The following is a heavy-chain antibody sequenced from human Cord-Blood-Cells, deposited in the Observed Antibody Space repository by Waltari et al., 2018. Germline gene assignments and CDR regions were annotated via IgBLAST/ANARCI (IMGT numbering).Heavy chain of an antibody. CDR1: GGTFSSYD. CDR2: IIPILGIA. V-gene: IGHV1-69*09. Sequence: QVQLVQSGAEVKKPGSSVNVSCKASGGTFSSYDISWVRQAPGQGLEWMGRIIPILGIANYAQKFQGRVTITADKSTSTAYMELSSLRSEDTAVYYCARELAGPYYFDYWGQGTLVTVSS. D-gene: IGHD6-19*01. J-gene: IGHJ4*02. CDR3: ARELAGPYYFDY.